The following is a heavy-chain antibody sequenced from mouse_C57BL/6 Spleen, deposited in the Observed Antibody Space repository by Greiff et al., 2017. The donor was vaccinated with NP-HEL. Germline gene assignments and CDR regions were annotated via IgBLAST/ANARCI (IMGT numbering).Heavy chain of an antibody. J-gene: IGHJ2*01. V-gene: IGHV14-2*01. Sequence: VQLKESGAELVKPGASVKLSCTASGFNIKDYYMHWVKQRTEQGLEWIGRIDPEDGETKYAPKFQGKATITADTSSNTAYLQLSSLTSEDTAVYYCARTLYYSNLVPYYFDYWGQGTTLTVSS. D-gene: IGHD2-5*01. CDR2: IDPEDGET. CDR1: GFNIKDYY. CDR3: ARTLYYSNLVPYYFDY.